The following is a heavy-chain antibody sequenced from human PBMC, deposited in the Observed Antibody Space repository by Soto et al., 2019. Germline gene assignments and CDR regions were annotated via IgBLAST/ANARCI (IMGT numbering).Heavy chain of an antibody. CDR3: AKADRSASYDTSFDY. V-gene: IGHV3-23*01. CDR2: ISSSGGST. Sequence: PGGSLRLSCAASGFTFSSYAMSWVRQAPGKGLEWVSAISSSGGSTYYADSVKGRFTISRDNSKNTLYLQMNSLRAEDTAVYYCAKADRSASYDTSFDYWGQGTLVTVSS. J-gene: IGHJ4*02. D-gene: IGHD1-26*01. CDR1: GFTFSSYA.